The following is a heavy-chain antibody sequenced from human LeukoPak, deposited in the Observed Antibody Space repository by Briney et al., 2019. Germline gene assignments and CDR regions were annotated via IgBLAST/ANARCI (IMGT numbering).Heavy chain of an antibody. CDR2: ISGCGGST. Sequence: PGGSLRLSCAASGFTFSSYAMSWVRQAPGKGLEWVSAISGCGGSTYYADSVKGRFTISRDNSKNTLYLQMNSLRAEDTAVYYCARIGSAAGPLNDYWGQGTLVTVSS. J-gene: IGHJ4*02. V-gene: IGHV3-23*01. CDR1: GFTFSSYA. CDR3: ARIGSAAGPLNDY. D-gene: IGHD6-13*01.